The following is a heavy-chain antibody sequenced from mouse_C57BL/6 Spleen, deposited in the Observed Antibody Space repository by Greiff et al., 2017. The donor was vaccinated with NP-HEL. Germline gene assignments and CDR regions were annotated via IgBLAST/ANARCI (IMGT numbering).Heavy chain of an antibody. CDR1: GYTFTSYW. J-gene: IGHJ1*03. CDR3: ASPTNWDGGYFDV. CDR2: IDPNSGGT. D-gene: IGHD4-1*01. Sequence: VQLQQPGAELVKPGASVKLSCKASGYTFTSYWMHWVKQRPGRGLEWIGRIDPNSGGTKCNEKFKSKATLTVDKPSSTAYMQLSSLTSEDSAVYYCASPTNWDGGYFDVWGTGTTVTVSS. V-gene: IGHV1-72*01.